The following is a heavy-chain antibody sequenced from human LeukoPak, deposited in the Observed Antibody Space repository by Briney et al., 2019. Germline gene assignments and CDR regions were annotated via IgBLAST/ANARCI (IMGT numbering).Heavy chain of an antibody. V-gene: IGHV1-2*02. Sequence: ASVKVSCKASRYTFTGYYIHWVRQAPGQGLEWMGWINPNSGGTNYAQKFQGRVTMTRDTSINTAYMELSRLRSDDTAGYYCARAVAAAGTGAEYFQHWGQGTLVTVSS. CDR3: ARAVAAAGTGAEYFQH. D-gene: IGHD6-13*01. CDR2: INPNSGGT. J-gene: IGHJ1*01. CDR1: RYTFTGYY.